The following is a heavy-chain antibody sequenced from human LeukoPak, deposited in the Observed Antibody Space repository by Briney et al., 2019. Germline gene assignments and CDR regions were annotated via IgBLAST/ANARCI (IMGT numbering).Heavy chain of an antibody. Sequence: GGSLKLSCAASGFDFSGFYMHWVRQASGRGLEWVGLVRDKPNSYTTVYAASVKGRFTISRDDSKDTAYLQMNSLKAEDTAVYYCTRQECSGGSCSYVDYWGQGTLVTVSS. CDR2: VRDKPNSYTT. V-gene: IGHV3-73*01. CDR1: GFDFSGFY. D-gene: IGHD2-15*01. J-gene: IGHJ4*02. CDR3: TRQECSGGSCSYVDY.